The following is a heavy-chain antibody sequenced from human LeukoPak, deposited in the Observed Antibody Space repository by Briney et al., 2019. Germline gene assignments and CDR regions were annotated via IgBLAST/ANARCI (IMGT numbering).Heavy chain of an antibody. D-gene: IGHD6-13*01. CDR1: GFXFDDYA. V-gene: IGHV3-43*02. J-gene: IGHJ4*02. CDR3: AKVYVGSGYAYDH. Sequence: GGSLRLSCTASGFXFDDYAMHWVRQAPAKGQEWVSHISGDGGTTDYADSVKGRFTISRDNRRNSLYLHMNSLRTEDTALYFCAKVYVGSGYAYDHWGQGTLVTVSS. CDR2: ISGDGGTT.